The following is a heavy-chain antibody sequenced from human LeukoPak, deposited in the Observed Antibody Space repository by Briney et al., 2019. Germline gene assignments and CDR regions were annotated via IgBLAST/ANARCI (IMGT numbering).Heavy chain of an antibody. V-gene: IGHV3-30*02. Sequence: GGSLRLSCAASGFTLSSYGMHWVRQAPGKGLEWVAFKRYDGSNKYYADSVKGRFTISRDNSKNTLYLQMNSLRAEDTAVYYCAKDPRHYDFWSAQGGYYYYMDVWGKGTTVTVSS. CDR2: KRYDGSNK. D-gene: IGHD3-3*01. J-gene: IGHJ6*03. CDR1: GFTLSSYG. CDR3: AKDPRHYDFWSAQGGYYYYMDV.